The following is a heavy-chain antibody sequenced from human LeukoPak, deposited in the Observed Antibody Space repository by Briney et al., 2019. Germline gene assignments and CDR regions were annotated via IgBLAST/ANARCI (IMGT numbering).Heavy chain of an antibody. V-gene: IGHV1-46*01. CDR2: INPSGGAT. D-gene: IGHD3-22*01. Sequence: ASVKVSCKASGYTFTTYYMHWVRQAPGQGLEWMGIINPSGGATSYAQKFQGRVTMTTDTSTSTAYMELRSLRSDDTAVYYCARSSRSYYDSSGYYSWGQGTLVTVSS. CDR1: GYTFTTYY. CDR3: ARSSRSYYDSSGYYS. J-gene: IGHJ4*02.